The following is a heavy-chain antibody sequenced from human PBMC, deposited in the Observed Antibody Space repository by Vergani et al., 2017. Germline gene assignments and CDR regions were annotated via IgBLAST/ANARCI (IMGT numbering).Heavy chain of an antibody. CDR1: GGSFSTVGQS. J-gene: IGHJ3*01. Sequence: QVQLQESGPGLVKPSQTLSLTCTVSGGSFSTVGQSWTWLRQSAGKGLEWIGRIYNSGATNYNPSLRFRAIMSVGAYKKQFSMKLTTVNDADTAVYYCARDGGEYDKDDLDVGGQGTKVTVTS. CDR3: ARDGGEYDKDDLDV. CDR2: IYNSGAT. V-gene: IGHV4-61*02. D-gene: IGHD2-21*01.